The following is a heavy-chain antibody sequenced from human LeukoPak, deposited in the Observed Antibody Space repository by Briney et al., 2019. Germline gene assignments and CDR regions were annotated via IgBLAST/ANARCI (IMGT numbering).Heavy chain of an antibody. Sequence: PGGSLRLSCAASGFTFSDHYMDWVRQAPGKGLEWVGRTRNKANSYTTEYAASVKGRFTISRDDSKNSLYLQMNSLKTEDTAVYYCARYYDSTSYRTAPFDSWGQGTLVTVSS. CDR3: ARYYDSTSYRTAPFDS. CDR1: GFTFSDHY. V-gene: IGHV3-72*01. J-gene: IGHJ4*02. CDR2: TRNKANSYTT. D-gene: IGHD3-22*01.